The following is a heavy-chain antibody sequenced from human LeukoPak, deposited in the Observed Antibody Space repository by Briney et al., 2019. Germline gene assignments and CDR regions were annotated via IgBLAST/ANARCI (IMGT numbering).Heavy chain of an antibody. CDR3: VRRGSSSYWYFDL. CDR2: IDYSGNT. CDR1: VGSISTYY. Sequence: SETLSLTCTVSVGSISTYYWSWIRQPPGKALEWIGNIDYSGNTNYNPSLKSRVTISVDTSKNQFSLKLTSVTAADTALYYCVRRGSSSYWYFDLWGRGTLVTVSS. D-gene: IGHD6-13*01. V-gene: IGHV4-59*08. J-gene: IGHJ2*01.